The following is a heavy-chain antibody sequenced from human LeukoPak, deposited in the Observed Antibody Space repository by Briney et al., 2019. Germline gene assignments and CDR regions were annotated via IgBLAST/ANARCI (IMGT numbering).Heavy chain of an antibody. Sequence: GGSLRLSCSASGFTFSSYAMHWVRQAPGKGLEYVSAISSNGGSTYYAVSVKGRFTISRDNSKNTLYLQMSSLRAEDTAVYYCVSTLKGVAAPFDYRGQGTLVTVSS. CDR2: ISSNGGST. D-gene: IGHD2-15*01. CDR3: VSTLKGVAAPFDY. CDR1: GFTFSSYA. J-gene: IGHJ4*02. V-gene: IGHV3-64D*06.